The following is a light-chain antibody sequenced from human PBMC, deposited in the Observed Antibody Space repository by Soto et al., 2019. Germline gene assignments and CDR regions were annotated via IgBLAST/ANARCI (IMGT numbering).Light chain of an antibody. CDR3: QQLNSYPYT. CDR1: QGISTF. CDR2: GAS. Sequence: DIQLTQSPSFLSASVGDRVTITCRASQGISTFLAWYQQKPGKAPKLLIYGASTLQSGVPSRFSGSGSGTEFTLTISSLQPEDFATYYCQQLNSYPYTFGQGTRLEIK. J-gene: IGKJ2*01. V-gene: IGKV1-9*01.